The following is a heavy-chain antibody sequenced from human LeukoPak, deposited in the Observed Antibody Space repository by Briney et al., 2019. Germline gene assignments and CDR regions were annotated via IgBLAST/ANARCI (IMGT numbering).Heavy chain of an antibody. J-gene: IGHJ4*02. CDR2: ISYDGSNK. V-gene: IGHV3-30-3*01. Sequence: PGGSLRLSCAASGFTFSSYAMHWVRQAPGKGLEWVAVISYDGSNKYYADSVKGRFTISRDNSKNTLYLQMNSLRAEDTAVYYCARDPTYSSGLIDYWGQGTLVTVSS. CDR1: GFTFSSYA. CDR3: ARDPTYSSGLIDY. D-gene: IGHD6-19*01.